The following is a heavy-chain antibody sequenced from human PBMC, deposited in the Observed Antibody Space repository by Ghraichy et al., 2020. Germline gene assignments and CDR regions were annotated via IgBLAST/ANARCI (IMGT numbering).Heavy chain of an antibody. CDR2: IYSGGST. D-gene: IGHD3-3*01. Sequence: GESLNISCAASGFTVSSNYMSWVRQAPGKGLEWVSVIYSGGSTYYADSVKGRFTISRDNSKNTLYLQMNSLRAEDTAVYYCARSRSIFGVVPDPFFDYWG. J-gene: IGHJ4*01. V-gene: IGHV3-66*02. CDR1: GFTVSSNY. CDR3: ARSRSIFGVVPDPFFDY.